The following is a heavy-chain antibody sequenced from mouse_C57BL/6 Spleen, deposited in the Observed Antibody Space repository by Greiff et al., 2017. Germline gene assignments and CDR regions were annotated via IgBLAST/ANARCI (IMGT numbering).Heavy chain of an antibody. CDR1: GYTFTDYY. CDR2: INPNNGGT. J-gene: IGHJ2*01. Sequence: EVKLQQSGPELVKPGASVKISCKASGYTFTDYYMNWVKQSHGKSLEWIGDINPNNGGTSYNQKFKGKATLTVDKSSMTAYMELRSLTSEDSAVYYCASWGDYFDYWGKGTTLTVSS. D-gene: IGHD4-1*01. V-gene: IGHV1-26*01. CDR3: ASWGDYFDY.